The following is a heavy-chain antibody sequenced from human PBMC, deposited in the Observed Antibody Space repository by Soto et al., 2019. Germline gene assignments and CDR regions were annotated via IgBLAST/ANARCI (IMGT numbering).Heavy chain of an antibody. CDR3: ARTDLRYCSGGACYKGFDS. CDR1: GGTFSNYI. J-gene: IGHJ4*02. D-gene: IGHD2-15*01. V-gene: IGHV1-69*01. Sequence: QVRLVQSGAEVKKPGSSVKVSCKASGGTFSNYILNWVRQAPGQGLEWMGEIIPVFATTNYAQKFQGRVSITADESTSTAYMELSSLRSEDTAVFYCARTDLRYCSGGACYKGFDSWGQGTLVTVSS. CDR2: IIPVFATT.